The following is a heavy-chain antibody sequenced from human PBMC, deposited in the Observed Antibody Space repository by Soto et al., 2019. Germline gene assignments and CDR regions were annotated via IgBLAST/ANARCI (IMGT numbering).Heavy chain of an antibody. CDR1: RFTFRSYW. V-gene: IGHV3-74*01. CDR3: AREGMGFSNCFDT. D-gene: IGHD2-8*01. CDR2: INSDGSDT. Sequence: PGGSRRLSCAASRFTFRSYWMHWVRQAPGEGLVWVSRINSDGSDTGYADSVKGRFTISRDNAKNTLYLQMNSLRAEDTAVYFCAREGMGFSNCFDTSGQGTMLTVSS. J-gene: IGHJ5*02.